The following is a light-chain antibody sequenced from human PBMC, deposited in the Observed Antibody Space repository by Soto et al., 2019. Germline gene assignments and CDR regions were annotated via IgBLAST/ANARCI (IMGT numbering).Light chain of an antibody. CDR3: QHYNSYPPMYT. CDR2: KAS. Sequence: DIQMTQSPSTLSASVGDRVTITCRASQTIGSLLAWYQQKAGRAPTLLIYKASTLESGVPSRFSGSRSGTEFTLTISSLQPDDFATYYCQHYNSYPPMYTFGQGTKLEI. CDR1: QTIGSL. V-gene: IGKV1-5*03. J-gene: IGKJ2*01.